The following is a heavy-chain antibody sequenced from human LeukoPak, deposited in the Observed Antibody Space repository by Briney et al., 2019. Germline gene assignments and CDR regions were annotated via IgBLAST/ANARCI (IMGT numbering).Heavy chain of an antibody. D-gene: IGHD5-18*01. CDR3: AKDWGACSHGYRFDP. CDR1: GLTLSNYA. CDR2: ISGSGGST. V-gene: IGHV3-23*01. J-gene: IGHJ5*02. Sequence: PGGSLRLSCAASGLTLSNYAMSWVRQTPGKGLEWVSGISGSGGSTYYADSVKGRFIISRDNSKNTLYLQMNSLRAEDTAVYYCAKDWGACSHGYRFDPWGQGTLVTVSS.